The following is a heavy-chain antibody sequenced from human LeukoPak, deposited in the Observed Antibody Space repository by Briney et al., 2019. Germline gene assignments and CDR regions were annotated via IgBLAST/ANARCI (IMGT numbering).Heavy chain of an antibody. CDR3: ARDLGNRFDP. CDR2: IYDSGST. V-gene: IGHV4-61*01. Sequence: NPSETLSLTCTVSGGSVNSGSYYWSWIQQPPGEGLEWIGYIYDSGSTNHNPSLKSRVTMSEDTSKNQFSLKLSSVTAADTAVYYCARDLGNRFDPWGQGTLVTVSS. CDR1: GGSVNSGSYY. J-gene: IGHJ5*02.